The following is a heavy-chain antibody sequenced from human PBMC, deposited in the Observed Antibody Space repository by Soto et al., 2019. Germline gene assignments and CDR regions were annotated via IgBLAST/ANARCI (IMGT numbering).Heavy chain of an antibody. CDR1: GGSVSSGNYY. V-gene: IGHV4-61*01. Sequence: KPSETLSLTCTVSGGSVSSGNYYWSWIRQPPGKGLEWIGDVFYSGSTKYNPSLKSRVTVSVDTSKNQFSLKLRSVTAADTAVYYCARSGSSSWYPEYWGQGSLVTVSS. D-gene: IGHD6-13*01. J-gene: IGHJ4*01. CDR2: VFYSGST. CDR3: ARSGSSSWYPEY.